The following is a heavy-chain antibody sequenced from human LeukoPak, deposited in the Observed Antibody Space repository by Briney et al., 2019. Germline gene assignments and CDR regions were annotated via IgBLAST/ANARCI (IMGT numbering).Heavy chain of an antibody. CDR2: VSHNTGA. V-gene: IGHV4-38-2*02. Sequence: SETLSLTCAVSGYSLGSDFYWGWIRQTPGKGLEWLGSVSHNTGASYNPSFKSRVTISLDTSKNHFSLTLTSVTAADTAVYFCAREPGWGHNYYYMDVWGKGTTVAVSS. J-gene: IGHJ6*03. CDR3: AREPGWGHNYYYMDV. CDR1: GYSLGSDFY. D-gene: IGHD1-26*01.